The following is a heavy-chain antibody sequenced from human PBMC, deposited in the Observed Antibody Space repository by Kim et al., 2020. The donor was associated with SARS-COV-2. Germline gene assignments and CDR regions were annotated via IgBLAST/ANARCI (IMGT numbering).Heavy chain of an antibody. J-gene: IGHJ4*02. D-gene: IGHD3-22*01. Sequence: SQKFQDRVTITRDTSASTAHMELSSLRSEDTAVYYCARDGGTDYYDNSFDYWGQGTRVTVSS. V-gene: IGHV1-3*01. CDR3: ARDGGTDYYDNSFDY.